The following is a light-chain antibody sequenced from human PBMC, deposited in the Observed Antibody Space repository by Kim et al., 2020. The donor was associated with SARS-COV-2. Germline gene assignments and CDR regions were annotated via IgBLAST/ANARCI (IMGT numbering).Light chain of an antibody. CDR1: QYIDKW. CDR2: DAS. CDR3: QHRRTWPLT. V-gene: IGKV3-11*01. Sequence: EIVLTQSPATLSLSPGERATLSCRASQYIDKWLAWYQQKPGQVPRLLIYDASNRATGIPARFSGSGSGTDFTLTISSLEPEDFAVYYCQHRRTWPLTFGQGTKLEI. J-gene: IGKJ2*01.